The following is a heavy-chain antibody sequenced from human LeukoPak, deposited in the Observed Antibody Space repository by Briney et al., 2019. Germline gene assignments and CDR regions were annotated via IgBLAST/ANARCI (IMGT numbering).Heavy chain of an antibody. D-gene: IGHD6-19*01. Sequence: SETLSLTCTVSGGSISSSSYYWGWIRQPPGKGLEWIGSIYYSGSTYYNPSLKSRVTISVDTSKNQFSLKLSSVTAADTAVYYCARQGSRAVASKYFQHWGQGTLVTVSS. CDR1: GGSISSSSYY. CDR3: ARQGSRAVASKYFQH. J-gene: IGHJ1*01. V-gene: IGHV4-39*01. CDR2: IYYSGST.